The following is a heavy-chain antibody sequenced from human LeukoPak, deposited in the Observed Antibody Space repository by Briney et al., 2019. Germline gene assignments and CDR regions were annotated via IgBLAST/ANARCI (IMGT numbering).Heavy chain of an antibody. Sequence: PSETLCLTCTVSGGSISSYYWSWIRQPAGKGLEWIGYISYSGSANYNPSLKSPVTITVDTSKNQFSLNLNSVTAADTAVYFCARGYISSWYGFDYWGQGTLVTVSS. CDR3: ARGYISSWYGFDY. CDR2: ISYSGSA. V-gene: IGHV4-59*01. J-gene: IGHJ4*02. CDR1: GGSISSYY. D-gene: IGHD6-13*01.